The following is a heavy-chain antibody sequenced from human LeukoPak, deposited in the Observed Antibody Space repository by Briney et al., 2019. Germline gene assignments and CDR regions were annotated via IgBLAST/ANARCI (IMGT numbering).Heavy chain of an antibody. CDR2: INTHNGNK. J-gene: IGHJ4*02. CDR1: DYTFSSDG. D-gene: IGHD6-13*01. V-gene: IGHV1-18*01. Sequence: SVKVSCKXSDYTFSSDGFTWVRQAPGKGLEWMGWINTHNGNKNYAQKFQGRVTMTTDTSTNTAYMDLRSLTSDDTATYYCANRGQQLYDYWGQGTLVTVSS. CDR3: ANRGQQLYDY.